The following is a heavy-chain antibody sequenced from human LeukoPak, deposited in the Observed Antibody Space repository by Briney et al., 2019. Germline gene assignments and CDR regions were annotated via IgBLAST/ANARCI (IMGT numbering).Heavy chain of an antibody. J-gene: IGHJ3*02. Sequence: SGPTLVNPTQTLTLTCTFSGFSLSNSGMCVSWIRQPPGKALEWLARIDWDDDKYYRTSLKTRLTISKDTSKNQVVLTMTNMDPADTGTFYCARTVVAGEVIDISGQGTMVTVSS. CDR1: GFSLSNSGMC. D-gene: IGHD2-15*01. V-gene: IGHV2-70*11. CDR2: IDWDDDK. CDR3: ARTVVAGEVIDI.